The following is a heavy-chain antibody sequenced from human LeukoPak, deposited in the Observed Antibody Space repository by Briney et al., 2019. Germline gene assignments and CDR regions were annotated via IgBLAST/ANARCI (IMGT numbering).Heavy chain of an antibody. J-gene: IGHJ5*02. CDR2: MHYSGTT. CDR1: GXSISSYY. CDR3: AATDIAAAGTWLNP. D-gene: IGHD6-13*01. V-gene: IGHV4-59*01. Sequence: SETLSLTCTVSGXSISSYYGSWIRQPPGKGLEWLGYMHYSGTTNYNPALKSRVTISVDTSKNQFSLKLSPVTAADTAVYYCAATDIAAAGTWLNPWGQGTLVTVSS.